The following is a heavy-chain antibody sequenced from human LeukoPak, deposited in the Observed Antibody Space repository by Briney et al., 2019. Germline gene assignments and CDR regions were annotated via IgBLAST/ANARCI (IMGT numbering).Heavy chain of an antibody. V-gene: IGHV3-7*01. J-gene: IGHJ4*02. CDR1: GFTFSSYW. Sequence: GGSLRLSCAASGFTFSSYWMSWVRQAPGKGLEWVANIKQDGSEKYYVDSVKGRFTISRDNAKNSLYLQMNSLRVEDTAVYYCARPQSGGYDDYWGQGALVIVSS. CDR3: ARPQSGGYDDY. CDR2: IKQDGSEK. D-gene: IGHD5-12*01.